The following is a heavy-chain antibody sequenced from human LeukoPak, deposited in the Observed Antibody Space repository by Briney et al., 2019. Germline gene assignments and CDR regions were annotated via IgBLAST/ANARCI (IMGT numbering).Heavy chain of an antibody. CDR3: AKNADRGAYCRGGSCYPYYYYYMDV. CDR2: ISHTGGSP. CDR1: GITFSSYG. Sequence: GGTLRLSCAASGITFSSYGMSWVRQVPGKGLEWVSSISHTGGSPYYADSVKGRFTVSRDNSKNTLYLQMNSLTVEDMAIYYCAKNADRGAYCRGGSCYPYYYYYMDVWDTGTTVTIS. D-gene: IGHD2-15*01. J-gene: IGHJ6*03. V-gene: IGHV3-23*01.